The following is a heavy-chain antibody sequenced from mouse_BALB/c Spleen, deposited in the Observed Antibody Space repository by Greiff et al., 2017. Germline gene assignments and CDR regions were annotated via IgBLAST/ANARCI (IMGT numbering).Heavy chain of an antibody. V-gene: IGHV5-12-1*01. J-gene: IGHJ3*01. D-gene: IGHD2-4*01. CDR1: GFAFSSYD. Sequence: EVKLMESGGGLVKPGGSLKLSCAASGFAFSSYDMSWVRQTPEKRLEWVAYISSGGGSTYYPDTVKGRFTISRDNAKNTLYLQMSSLKSEDTAMYYCARHWGLQAWFAYWGQGTLVTVSA. CDR3: ARHWGLQAWFAY. CDR2: ISSGGGST.